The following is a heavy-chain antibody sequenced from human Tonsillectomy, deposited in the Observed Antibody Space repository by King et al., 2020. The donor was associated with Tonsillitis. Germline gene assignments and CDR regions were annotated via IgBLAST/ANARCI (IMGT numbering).Heavy chain of an antibody. V-gene: IGHV4-34*01. CDR2: INHGEST. J-gene: IGHJ4*02. CDR1: GGSLSGYY. CDR3: TSRRGIAATAFDS. D-gene: IGHD6-25*01. Sequence: VQLQQWGAGLLKPSETLSLTCGVYGGSLSGYYWSWIRQPPGKGLEWIGEINHGESTNYNPSLESRVTISKDTSQNQFSLKLRSVTAADTAVYYCTSRRGIAATAFDSWGQGTLVTVSS.